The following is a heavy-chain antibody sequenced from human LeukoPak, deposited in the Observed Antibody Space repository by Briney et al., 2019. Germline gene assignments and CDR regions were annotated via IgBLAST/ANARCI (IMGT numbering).Heavy chain of an antibody. J-gene: IGHJ4*02. D-gene: IGHD3-22*01. Sequence: SETLSLTCTVSGGSISSYYWSRIRQPPGKGLEWIGYIYYSGSTNYNPSLKSRVTISVDTSKNQFSLKLSSVTAADTAVYYCARAPKSYDSSGYSPPDFDYWGQGTLVTVSS. CDR1: GGSISSYY. CDR2: IYYSGST. CDR3: ARAPKSYDSSGYSPPDFDY. V-gene: IGHV4-59*12.